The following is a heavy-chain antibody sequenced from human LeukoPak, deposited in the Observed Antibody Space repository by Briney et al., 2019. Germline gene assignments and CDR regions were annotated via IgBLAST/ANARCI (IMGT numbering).Heavy chain of an antibody. CDR2: ISGSGGST. J-gene: IGHJ4*02. Sequence: GGSLRLSCAASGFTFSSYAMSWVRQAPGKGLEWVSAISGSGGSTYYSDSVKGRFTISRDNAKNSLYLQMNSLRAEDTAVYYCAREAAAGTLSWDYWGQGTLVTVSS. CDR1: GFTFSSYA. V-gene: IGHV3-23*01. D-gene: IGHD6-13*01. CDR3: AREAAAGTLSWDY.